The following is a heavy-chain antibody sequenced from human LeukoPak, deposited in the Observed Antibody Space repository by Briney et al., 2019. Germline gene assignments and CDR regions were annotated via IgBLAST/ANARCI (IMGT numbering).Heavy chain of an antibody. Sequence: PSETLSLTCAVYGGSFSGYYWSWIRQPPGKALEWIGEINHSGSTNYNPSLKSRVTISVDTSKNQFSLKLSSVTAADTAVYYCARGRDYDILTGYYRMLYYYYGMDVWGKGTTVTVSS. V-gene: IGHV4-34*01. CDR2: INHSGST. J-gene: IGHJ6*04. CDR1: GGSFSGYY. CDR3: ARGRDYDILTGYYRMLYYYYGMDV. D-gene: IGHD3-9*01.